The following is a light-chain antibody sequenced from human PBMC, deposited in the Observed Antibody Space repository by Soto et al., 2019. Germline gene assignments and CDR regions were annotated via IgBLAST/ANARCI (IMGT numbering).Light chain of an antibody. Sequence: QSVVTQPASVSGAPGQSITISCTGTSRDVGGYNYVSWYQQHPGKAPKLMIYDVSNRPSGVSNRFSGSKSGNTASLTISGLQAEDEADYYCSSSTSNTLYVFGTGTNVTVL. J-gene: IGLJ1*01. CDR2: DVS. CDR3: SSSTSNTLYV. V-gene: IGLV2-14*01. CDR1: SRDVGGYNY.